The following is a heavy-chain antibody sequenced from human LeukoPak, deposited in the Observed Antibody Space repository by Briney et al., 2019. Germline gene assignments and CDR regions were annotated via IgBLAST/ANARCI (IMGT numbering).Heavy chain of an antibody. CDR1: GGSISSGDYY. CDR3: ARDEITILRGVITTYYYHGMDV. Sequence: SETLSLTCTVSGGSISSGDYYWSWIRQSPGKGLEWIGYIYYSGSTYYNPSLKSRVTISVDTSKNQFSLKLSSVTAADTAVYYCARDEITILRGVITTYYYHGMDVWGQGTTVTVSS. V-gene: IGHV4-30-4*01. CDR2: IYYSGST. D-gene: IGHD3-10*01. J-gene: IGHJ6*02.